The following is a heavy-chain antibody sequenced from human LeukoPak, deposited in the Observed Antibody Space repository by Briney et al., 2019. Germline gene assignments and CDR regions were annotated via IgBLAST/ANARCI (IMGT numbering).Heavy chain of an antibody. CDR2: ISTSSSTI. CDR1: GFTFSSCS. V-gene: IGHV3-48*01. CDR3: ATSWAYSNYGLGY. Sequence: GGSLRLSCAASGFTFSSCSMNWVRQAPGKGLEWVSYISTSSSTIYHADSVKGRFTISRDNAKNSLYLQMNSLRAEDTAVYYCATSWAYSNYGLGYWGQGTLVTVSS. J-gene: IGHJ4*02. D-gene: IGHD4-11*01.